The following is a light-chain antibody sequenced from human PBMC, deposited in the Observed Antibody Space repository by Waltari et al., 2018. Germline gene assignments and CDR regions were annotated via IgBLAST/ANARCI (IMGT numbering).Light chain of an antibody. V-gene: IGLV2-14*03. CDR1: SSDVGGDDS. CDR3: CSQSSYNGVI. Sequence: QSALSQPASVSGSPGQSITISCTGSSSDVGGDDSVSWYQDHPGHAPNVIIYDVNNRPSGVSDRFSGSKSGNTASLTISGLQAEDEANYYCCSQSSYNGVIFGGGTKLTVL. J-gene: IGLJ2*01. CDR2: DVN.